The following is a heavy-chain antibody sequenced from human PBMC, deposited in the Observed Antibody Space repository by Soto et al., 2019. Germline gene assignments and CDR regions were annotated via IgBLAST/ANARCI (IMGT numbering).Heavy chain of an antibody. Sequence: AGGSLRLSCAASGFTVSSNYMSWVRQAPGKGLEWVSVIYSGGSTYYADSVKGRFTISRDNSKNTLYLQMNSLRAEDTAVYYCASPHDYGDYALDYWGQGTLVTVS. D-gene: IGHD4-17*01. CDR2: IYSGGST. CDR3: ASPHDYGDYALDY. V-gene: IGHV3-66*01. CDR1: GFTVSSNY. J-gene: IGHJ4*02.